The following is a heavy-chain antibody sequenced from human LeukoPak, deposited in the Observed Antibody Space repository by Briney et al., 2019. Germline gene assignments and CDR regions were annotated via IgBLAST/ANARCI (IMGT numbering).Heavy chain of an antibody. CDR3: ARDIVSGSGSLDY. CDR2: VKSDGSNP. D-gene: IGHD3-10*01. CDR1: GFTFSSYG. V-gene: IGHV3-74*01. Sequence: GRSLRLSCAASGFTFSSYGMHWVRQAPGKGLVWVSRVKSDGSNPSYADSVKGRFTISRDNAENMLYLQMNTLGAEDTAVYYCARDIVSGSGSLDYWGQGTLVTVSS. J-gene: IGHJ4*02.